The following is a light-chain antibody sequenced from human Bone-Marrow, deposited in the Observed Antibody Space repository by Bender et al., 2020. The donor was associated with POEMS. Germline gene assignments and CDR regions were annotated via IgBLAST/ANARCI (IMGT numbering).Light chain of an antibody. CDR3: CSFSSSSTLV. CDR2: EVS. Sequence: QSALTQPASVSGSPGQSITISCTGTSRDVGNYNLVSWYQQHPGKVPKLLIYEVSKRPSGVSNRFSGSKSGNTASLTISGLQAEDEADYYCCSFSSSSTLVFGGGTKVTVL. J-gene: IGLJ2*01. V-gene: IGLV2-14*02. CDR1: SRDVGNYNL.